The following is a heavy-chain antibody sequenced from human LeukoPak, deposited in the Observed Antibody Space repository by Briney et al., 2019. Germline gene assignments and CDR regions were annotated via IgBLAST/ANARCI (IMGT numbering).Heavy chain of an antibody. CDR1: GYIFTRYA. J-gene: IGHJ6*02. Sequence: ASVKVSCKASGYIFTRYAIHWVRQVPGQRLEWMGWINAGNGNTKYSQKFQGRVTITRDTSASTAYMELSSLRSEDTAVYYCARDDVSGSYYYYGMDVWGQGTTVTVSS. D-gene: IGHD1-26*01. CDR3: ARDDVSGSYYYYGMDV. V-gene: IGHV1-3*01. CDR2: INAGNGNT.